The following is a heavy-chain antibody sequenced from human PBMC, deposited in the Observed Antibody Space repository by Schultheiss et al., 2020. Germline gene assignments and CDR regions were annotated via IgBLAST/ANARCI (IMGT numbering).Heavy chain of an antibody. CDR3: ATLAVAGTTPPY. Sequence: GSLRLSCAVYGGSFSGYYWSWIRQPPGKGLEWIGEINHSGSTNYNPSLKSRVTISVDTSKNQFSLKLSSVTAADTAVYYCATLAVAGTTPPYWGQGTLVTVSS. CDR2: INHSGST. V-gene: IGHV4-34*01. D-gene: IGHD6-19*01. CDR1: GGSFSGYY. J-gene: IGHJ4*02.